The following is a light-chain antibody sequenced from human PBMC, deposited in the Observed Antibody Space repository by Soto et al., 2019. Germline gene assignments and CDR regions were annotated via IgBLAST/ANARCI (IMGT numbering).Light chain of an antibody. CDR3: AAWDDSLNRRV. CDR1: SSNIGSYP. J-gene: IGLJ3*02. CDR2: STN. V-gene: IGLV1-44*01. Sequence: QSVLTQPPSASGTPGQRVTISCSGSSSNIGSYPVNWYQQLPGTAPKLLIYSTNQRPSGVPDRFSGSKSGTSASLAISGLQSEYEADYYCAAWDDSLNRRVFGGGTKLTVL.